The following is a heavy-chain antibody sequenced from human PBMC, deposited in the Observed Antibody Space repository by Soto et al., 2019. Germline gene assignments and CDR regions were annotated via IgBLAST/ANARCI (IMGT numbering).Heavy chain of an antibody. CDR3: ARHRGHSSGWCDY. CDR1: GGSISSSSYY. V-gene: IGHV4-39*01. CDR2: IYYSGST. J-gene: IGHJ4*02. D-gene: IGHD6-19*01. Sequence: SETLSLTCTVSGGSISSSSYYWGWIRQPPGKGLEWIGSIYYSGSTYYNPSLKSRVTISVDTSKNQFSLKLSSVTAADTAVYYCARHRGHSSGWCDYWGQGTLVTVSS.